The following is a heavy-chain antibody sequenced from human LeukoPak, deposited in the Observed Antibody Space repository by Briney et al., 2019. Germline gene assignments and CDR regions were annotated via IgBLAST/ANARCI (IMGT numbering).Heavy chain of an antibody. CDR1: GGSISSNY. CDR2: IYNSGNT. CDR3: ATAAAGFDY. Sequence: PSETLSLTCTVSGGSISSNYWSWIQQPAGKGLEWIGRIYNSGNTNYNPSLKSRVTMSVDTSKNQFSLKLSSVTAADTAVYYCATAAAGFDYWGQGTLVTVSS. J-gene: IGHJ4*02. V-gene: IGHV4-4*07. D-gene: IGHD2-2*01.